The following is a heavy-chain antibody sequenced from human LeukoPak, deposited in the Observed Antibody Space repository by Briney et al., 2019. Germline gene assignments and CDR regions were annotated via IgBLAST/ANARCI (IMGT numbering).Heavy chain of an antibody. CDR1: GYSFSSYW. CDR3: ARRGAVAGYHYYGMDV. J-gene: IGHJ6*02. Sequence: GESLKISCKGSGYSFSSYWISWVRQMPGKGLEWMGTIHPRDSYTNYSPSFQGHVTISTDKSISTVYLQWSSLKASDTAMYYCARRGAVAGYHYYGMDVWGQGTTVTVSS. D-gene: IGHD6-19*01. V-gene: IGHV5-10-1*01. CDR2: IHPRDSYT.